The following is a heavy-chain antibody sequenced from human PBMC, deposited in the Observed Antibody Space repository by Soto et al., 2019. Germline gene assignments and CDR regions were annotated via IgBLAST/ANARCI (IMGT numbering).Heavy chain of an antibody. CDR2: ISGSGGST. Sequence: GGSLRLSCAASGFTFSRYAVSWVRQAPGKGLEWVSAISGSGGSTYFRDTVRGRFTISRDNSKNTLYLQMDSLRAEDTAVYYCAKATLRVVHPLVFDHWGQGSLVTVSS. CDR1: GFTFSRYA. D-gene: IGHD3-3*01. V-gene: IGHV3-23*01. CDR3: AKATLRVVHPLVFDH. J-gene: IGHJ4*02.